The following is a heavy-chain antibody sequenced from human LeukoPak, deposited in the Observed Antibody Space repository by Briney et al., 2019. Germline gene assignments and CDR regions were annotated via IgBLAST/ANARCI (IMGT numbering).Heavy chain of an antibody. Sequence: GGSLRLSCAASGFTFSDYYMSWIRQAPGEGLEWVSYISSSGSTKYYADSVKGRITISRDNAKNSLYLQMNSLRAEDTAVYYCASQASGYSIYFDYWGQGTLVTVSS. D-gene: IGHD4-23*01. CDR1: GFTFSDYY. CDR2: ISSSGSTK. CDR3: ASQASGYSIYFDY. V-gene: IGHV3-11*01. J-gene: IGHJ4*02.